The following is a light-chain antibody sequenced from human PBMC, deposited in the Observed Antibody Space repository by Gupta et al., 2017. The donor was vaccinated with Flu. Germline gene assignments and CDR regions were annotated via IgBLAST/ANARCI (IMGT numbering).Light chain of an antibody. CDR2: STD. CDR1: ASNIGSSS. Sequence: QSVLSQPPSASGAPGQRVTITCSGGASNIGSSSVNWYQQLPRTAPKRIIYSTDRRRSGVPDRFSGSKTGTSASLAISGLQSEDEAVYYCATYDSLNTYVFGSGTEVTVL. V-gene: IGLV1-44*01. J-gene: IGLJ1*01. CDR3: ATYDSLNTYV.